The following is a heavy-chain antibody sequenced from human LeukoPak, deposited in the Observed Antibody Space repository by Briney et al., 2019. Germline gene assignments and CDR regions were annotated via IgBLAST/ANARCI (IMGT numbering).Heavy chain of an antibody. CDR2: VRFDGSNK. J-gene: IGHJ3*01. D-gene: IGHD5-24*01. CDR1: GFTFSTYG. CDR3: AKDRSRDGYDAFDL. V-gene: IGHV3-30*02. Sequence: GESLRLSCVASGFTFSTYGIHWVRQAPGKGLEWVAFVRFDGSNKYYADSVKGRFTISRDNSKNTLYVQMNSLRAEDTAVYYCAKDRSRDGYDAFDLWGQGTMVSVSS.